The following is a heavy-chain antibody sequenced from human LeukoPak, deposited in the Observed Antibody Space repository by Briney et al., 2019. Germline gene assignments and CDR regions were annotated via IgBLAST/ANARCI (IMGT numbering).Heavy chain of an antibody. V-gene: IGHV3-53*01. CDR3: ASSVGGALDY. CDR2: IYSGGSS. CDR1: GFTVSSTY. Sequence: GGPLRLSCAASGFTVSSTYMSWVRQAPGKGLECASVIYSGGSSFYADSVKGRFTISRDNSKNTLYLQMNSLRAEDTAVYYCASSVGGALDYWGQGTLVTVSS. J-gene: IGHJ4*02. D-gene: IGHD1-26*01.